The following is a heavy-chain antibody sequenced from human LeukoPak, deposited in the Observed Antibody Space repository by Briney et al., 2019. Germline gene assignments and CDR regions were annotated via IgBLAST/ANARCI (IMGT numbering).Heavy chain of an antibody. CDR2: IIPIFGTA. V-gene: IGHV1-69*01. CDR1: GGTFSSYA. D-gene: IGHD2-2*01. CDR3: ARRHPLGYCSSTSCYAGPPQFDY. Sequence: SVKVSCKASGGTFSSYAISWVRQAPGQGLEWMGGIIPIFGTANYAQEFQGRVTITADESTSTAYMELRSLRSDDTAVYYCARRHPLGYCSSTSCYAGPPQFDYWGQGTLVTVSS. J-gene: IGHJ4*02.